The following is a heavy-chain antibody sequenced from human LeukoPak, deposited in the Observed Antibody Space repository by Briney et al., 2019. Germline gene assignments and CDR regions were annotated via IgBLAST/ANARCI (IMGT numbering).Heavy chain of an antibody. CDR2: ISYDGSDK. J-gene: IGHJ4*02. V-gene: IGHV3-30*04. Sequence: GSLRLSCAASGFTFSNYSMHWVRQAPGKGLQWVAVISYDGSDKYYADSVKGRFTISRDNSKSTVYLQMSTLTAEDTAVYYCARPNYGCHWGYFDYWGQGTLVTVSS. CDR3: ARPNYGCHWGYFDY. D-gene: IGHD4-17*01. CDR1: GFTFSNYS.